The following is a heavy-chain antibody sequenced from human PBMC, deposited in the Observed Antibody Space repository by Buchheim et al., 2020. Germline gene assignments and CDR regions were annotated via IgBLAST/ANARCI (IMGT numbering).Heavy chain of an antibody. Sequence: EVRLLESGGGLVQPGGSLRLSCAASGFDFPRYAMSWVRQAPGKELEWVSSITSSGSTTYYADSVKGRFTISRDNFKDTLYLQVDSLRVEDTAVYYCAKDRPNYYESNGHYYQSGGDSWGQGTL. D-gene: IGHD3-22*01. V-gene: IGHV3-23*01. CDR3: AKDRPNYYESNGHYYQSGGDS. CDR2: ITSSGSTT. J-gene: IGHJ4*02. CDR1: GFDFPRYA.